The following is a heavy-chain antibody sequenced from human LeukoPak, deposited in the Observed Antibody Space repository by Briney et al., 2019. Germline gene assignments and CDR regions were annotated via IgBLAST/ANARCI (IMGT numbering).Heavy chain of an antibody. CDR1: GFTFSSYG. CDR3: AKDLGSS. D-gene: IGHD6-13*01. CDR2: ISYDGSNK. J-gene: IGHJ4*02. V-gene: IGHV3-30*18. Sequence: GRSLRLSCAASGFTFSSYGMHWVRQAPGKGLEWVAVISYDGSNKYYADSVKGRFTISSDNSKNTLYLQMNSLRAEDTAVYYCAKDLGSSWGQGTLVTVSS.